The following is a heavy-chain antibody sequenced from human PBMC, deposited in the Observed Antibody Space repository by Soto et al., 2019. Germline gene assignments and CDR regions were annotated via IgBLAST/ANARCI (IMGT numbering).Heavy chain of an antibody. V-gene: IGHV1-18*04. D-gene: IGHD6-19*01. CDR1: GYTFTSYG. CDR2: ISAYNGNT. CDR3: ARVVSSGWTKRGYYFDY. J-gene: IGHJ4*02. Sequence: ASVKVSCKASGYTFTSYGISWVRQAPGQGLEWMGWISAYNGNTNYAQKLQGRVTMTTDTSTSTAYMELRSLRSDDTAVYYCARVVSSGWTKRGYYFDYWGQGALVTGSS.